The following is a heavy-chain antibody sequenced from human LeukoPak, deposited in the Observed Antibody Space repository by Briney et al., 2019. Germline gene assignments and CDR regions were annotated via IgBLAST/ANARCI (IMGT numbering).Heavy chain of an antibody. V-gene: IGHV3-30-3*02. CDR2: ISYDGSNK. CDR1: GFTFSSYA. J-gene: IGHJ4*02. CDR3: AKGYCSSTSCYHFDY. Sequence: GGSLRLSCAASGFTFSSYAMHWVRQAPGKGLEWVAVISYDGSNKYYADSVKGRFTISRDNAKNSLYLQMNSLRAEDMALYYCAKGYCSSTSCYHFDYWGQGTLVTVSS. D-gene: IGHD2-2*01.